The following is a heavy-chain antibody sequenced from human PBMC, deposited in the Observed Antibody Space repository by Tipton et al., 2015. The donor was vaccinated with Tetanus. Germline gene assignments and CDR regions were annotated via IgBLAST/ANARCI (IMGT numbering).Heavy chain of an antibody. D-gene: IGHD1-26*01. CDR2: IYYSGST. CDR3: AGDQARGARGWNYFGY. V-gene: IGHV4-31*03. CDR1: GGSISSGGYY. J-gene: IGHJ4*02. Sequence: TLSLTCTVSGGSISSGGYYWSWIRQHPGKGLEWIGEIYYSGSTYYNPSLKSRVTISVDTSKNQFSLELYSVTAADTAVFYCAGDQARGARGWNYFGYWGQGTLVTVSS.